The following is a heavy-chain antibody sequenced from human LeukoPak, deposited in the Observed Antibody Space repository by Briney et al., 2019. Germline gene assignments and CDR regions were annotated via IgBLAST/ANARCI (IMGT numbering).Heavy chain of an antibody. D-gene: IGHD6-6*01. J-gene: IGHJ5*02. CDR1: VYSFTIHD. Sequence: GAGVTLSRNCSVYSFTIHDIHWVREATAQGLEWVGGINPNSGNTSYAQKFQGRVTITRNTSITTAYMELSSLRSEDTAVYYCARAIIADRRGSWFDPWGQGTLVTVSS. CDR2: INPNSGNT. CDR3: ARAIIADRRGSWFDP. V-gene: IGHV1-8*03.